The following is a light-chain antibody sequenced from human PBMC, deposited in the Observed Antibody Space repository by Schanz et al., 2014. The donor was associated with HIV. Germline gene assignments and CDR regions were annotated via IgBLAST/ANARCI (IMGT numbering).Light chain of an antibody. CDR3: SSFTSSNTWV. Sequence: QSALTQPASVSGSPGQSITISCTGTSSDVGGYNFVSWYQQHPGKAPKLMIYDVSNRASGVSNRFSGSKSGNTASLTISGLQAEDEADYHCSSFTSSNTWVFGGGTKLTVL. V-gene: IGLV2-14*03. J-gene: IGLJ3*02. CDR1: SSDVGGYNF. CDR2: DVS.